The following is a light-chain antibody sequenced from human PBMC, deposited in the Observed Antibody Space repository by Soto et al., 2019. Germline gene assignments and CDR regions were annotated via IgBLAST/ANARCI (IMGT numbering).Light chain of an antibody. J-gene: IGKJ5*01. Sequence: ETVMTQSPATLSVSPGERATLSCMASQSISTDSAWYQQKPGQAPRLLIYGASTRATGIPARFSGSGSGTDFTLTISRLEPEDFAVYYCQQYGSSPITFGQGTRLEIK. V-gene: IGKV3-15*01. CDR1: QSISTD. CDR3: QQYGSSPIT. CDR2: GAS.